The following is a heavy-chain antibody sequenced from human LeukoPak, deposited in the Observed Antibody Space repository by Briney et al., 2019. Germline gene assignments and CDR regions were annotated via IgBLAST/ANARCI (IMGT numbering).Heavy chain of an antibody. CDR2: ISGSGGSI. Sequence: GGPLRLSCAASGFTFSSYAMSWVRQAPGKGLQWVSAISGSGGSIYYADSVKGRFTISRDNSKNTLYMQMNSLRAEDTAVYHCARYCTSTSRYVRYGMDVWGQGTTVTVSS. CDR1: GFTFSSYA. D-gene: IGHD2-2*01. V-gene: IGHV3-23*01. J-gene: IGHJ6*02. CDR3: ARYCTSTSRYVRYGMDV.